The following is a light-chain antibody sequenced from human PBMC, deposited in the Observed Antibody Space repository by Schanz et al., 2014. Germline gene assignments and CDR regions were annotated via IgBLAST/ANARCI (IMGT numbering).Light chain of an antibody. CDR2: GAS. Sequence: EIVLTQSPATLSVSPGEGATLSCRASHGVANNLAWYRQKPGQAPSLLIYGASARATGVPGRFSGSGSGTEFTLTISSLQSEDVATYYCQQLHSYPITFGQGTRLDLK. CDR1: HGVANN. CDR3: QQLHSYPIT. V-gene: IGKV3-15*01. J-gene: IGKJ5*01.